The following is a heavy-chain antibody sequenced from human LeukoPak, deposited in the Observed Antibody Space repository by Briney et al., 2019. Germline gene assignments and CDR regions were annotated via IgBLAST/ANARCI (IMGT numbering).Heavy chain of an antibody. V-gene: IGHV2-5*01. J-gene: IGHJ4*02. CDR3: AHGYGDYDPYFDY. CDR2: IYWNDNK. D-gene: IGHD4-17*01. CDR1: GFSLATSRVG. Sequence: SGPTLVQPTPTLTLTCTFSGFSLATSRVGVGWIRQPPGKALEWLALIYWNDNKRYSPSLRSRLIVTKDTSKTHVFLTMTKMDPVDTATYYCAHGYGDYDPYFDYWGQGTLVTVSS.